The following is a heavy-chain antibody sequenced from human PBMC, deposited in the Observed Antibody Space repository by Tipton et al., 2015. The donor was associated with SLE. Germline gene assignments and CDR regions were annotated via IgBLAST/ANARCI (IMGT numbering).Heavy chain of an antibody. V-gene: IGHV4-59*08. Sequence: TLSLTCIVSGASISGYFWSWIRQPPGKGLEYIGEIHHRGSTNYKSSLRGRVTISVDKSKNQFSLKLTSVTAADTAVYYCARWIPLTGINVWGQGATVTVSS. CDR1: GASISGYF. CDR3: ARWIPLTGINV. J-gene: IGHJ6*02. D-gene: IGHD5-18*01. CDR2: IHHRGST.